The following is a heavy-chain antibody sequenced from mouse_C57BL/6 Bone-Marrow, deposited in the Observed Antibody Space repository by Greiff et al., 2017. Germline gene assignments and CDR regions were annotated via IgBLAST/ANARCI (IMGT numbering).Heavy chain of an antibody. CDR2: INPGSGGT. D-gene: IGHD2-3*01. J-gene: IGHJ2*01. Sequence: QVQLQQSGAELVRPGTSVKVSCKASGYAFTNYLIEWVKQRPGQGLEWIGVINPGSGGTNYNEKFKGKATLTADKSSSTAYMQLSSLTSEDSAVYFCARGGGYYPLVDYWGQGTTLTVSS. V-gene: IGHV1-54*01. CDR1: GYAFTNYL. CDR3: ARGGGYYPLVDY.